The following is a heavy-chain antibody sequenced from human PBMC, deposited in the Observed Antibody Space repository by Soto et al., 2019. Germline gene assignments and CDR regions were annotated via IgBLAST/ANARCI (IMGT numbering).Heavy chain of an antibody. D-gene: IGHD4-4*01. J-gene: IGHJ4*02. CDR1: GFTFDDYS. V-gene: IGHV3-20*01. CDR3: SRDSDDSTGSYDY. Sequence: EVQLVVSGGGVVRPGGSMRLSCTASGFTFDDYSMTWVRQIPGKGLEWVSTTNWNGATTAYADSVRGRFTISRDNAKNSLYLQLDTVTAEDTAFYHCSRDSDDSTGSYDYWGQGTLVTVSS. CDR2: TNWNGATT.